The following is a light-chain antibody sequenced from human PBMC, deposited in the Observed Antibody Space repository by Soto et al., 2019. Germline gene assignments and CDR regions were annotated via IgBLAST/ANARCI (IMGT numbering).Light chain of an antibody. J-gene: IGLJ3*02. Sequence: SYELTQPSSVSVSPGQTARITRSGDVLAKKYARWFQQKPGQAPVLVIYKDSERPSGIPERFSGSSSGTTVTLTISGAQVEDEADYYCYSAADNSWVFGGGTKVTVL. CDR3: YSAADNSWV. CDR1: VLAKKY. CDR2: KDS. V-gene: IGLV3-27*01.